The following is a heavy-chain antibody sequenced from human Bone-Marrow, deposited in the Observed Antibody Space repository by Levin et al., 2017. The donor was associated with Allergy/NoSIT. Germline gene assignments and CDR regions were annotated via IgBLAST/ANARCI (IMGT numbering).Heavy chain of an antibody. D-gene: IGHD2-2*01. V-gene: IGHV3-33*01. CDR1: GFTFSSYG. CDR2: IWYDGSNK. Sequence: GGSLRLSCAASGFTFSSYGMHWVRQAPGKGLEWVAVIWYDGSNKYYADSVKGRFTISRDNSKNTLYLQMNSLRAEDTAVYYCAREIIVVVPAATNNYGSGSYYHQGFIDYYYDYMDVWGKGTTVTVSS. J-gene: IGHJ6*03. CDR3: AREIIVVVPAATNNYGSGSYYHQGFIDYYYDYMDV.